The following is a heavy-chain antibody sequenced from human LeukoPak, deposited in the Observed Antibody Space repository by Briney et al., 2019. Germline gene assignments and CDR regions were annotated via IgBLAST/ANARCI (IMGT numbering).Heavy chain of an antibody. CDR3: ASASSPRIVAGGGY. V-gene: IGHV3-74*01. CDR2: INSDGSSR. D-gene: IGHD6-13*01. Sequence: GGSLRLSCAASGFTFSNYWMHWVRQAPGKGLVWVARINSDGSSRNYADSVKGRFTISRDNAKNPLYLQMNSLTAADTAVYYCASASSPRIVAGGGYWGQGPLVTVSS. CDR1: GFTFSNYW. J-gene: IGHJ4*02.